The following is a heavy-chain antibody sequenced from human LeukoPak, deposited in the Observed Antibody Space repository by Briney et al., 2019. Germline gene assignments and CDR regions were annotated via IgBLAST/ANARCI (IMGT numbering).Heavy chain of an antibody. Sequence: PGGSLRLSCAASGFTFSSYEMNWVRQASGKGLEWVSYISSSGSTIYYADSVKGRFTISRDNAKNSLYLQMNSLRAEDTAVYYCARESPNMITFGGVIASHFDYWGQGTLVTVSS. D-gene: IGHD3-16*02. V-gene: IGHV3-48*03. CDR1: GFTFSSYE. CDR2: ISSSGSTI. J-gene: IGHJ4*02. CDR3: ARESPNMITFGGVIASHFDY.